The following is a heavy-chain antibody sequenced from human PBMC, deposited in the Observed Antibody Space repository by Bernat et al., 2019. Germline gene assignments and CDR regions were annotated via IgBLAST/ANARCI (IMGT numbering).Heavy chain of an antibody. V-gene: IGHV4-4*02. CDR2: IYHSGST. CDR3: ARARCSSTSCYAADC. J-gene: IGHJ4*02. D-gene: IGHD2-2*01. CDR1: GGSISSSNW. Sequence: QVQLQESGPGLVKPSQTLSLTCTVSGGSISSSNWWSWVRQPPGKGLEWIGEIYHSGSTNYNPSLKSRVTISVDKSKNQFSLKLSSVTAADTAVYYCARARCSSTSCYAADCWGQGTLVTVSS.